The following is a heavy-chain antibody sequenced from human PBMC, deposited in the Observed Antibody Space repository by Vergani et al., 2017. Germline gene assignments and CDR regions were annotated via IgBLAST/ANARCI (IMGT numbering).Heavy chain of an antibody. CDR1: GYTFSTYG. Sequence: QVQLVQSGAEVKKPGASVKVSCKASGYTFSTYGISWVRQAPGQGLEWMGWISAYKGNTNYPEKFQGRLTMTTDTSTRTAYMELRSLRSDDTAVYYCARDLIENGTYGRSGDWGPGTLVTVSS. J-gene: IGHJ1*01. CDR2: ISAYKGNT. CDR3: ARDLIENGTYGRSGD. V-gene: IGHV1-18*01. D-gene: IGHD6-25*01.